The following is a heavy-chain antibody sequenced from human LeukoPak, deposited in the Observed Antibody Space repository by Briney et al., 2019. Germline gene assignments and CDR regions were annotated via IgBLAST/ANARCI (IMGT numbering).Heavy chain of an antibody. CDR3: TTVGYCSGGSCYSGLDY. V-gene: IGHV3-15*01. J-gene: IGHJ4*02. Sequence: GGSLRLSCAASGFTFSNAWMSWVRQAPGKGLEWVGRIKSKTDGGTTDYAAPVKGRFTISRDDSKNTLYLQMNSLKTEDTAIYYCTTVGYCSGGSCYSGLDYWGRGILVTVSS. CDR1: GFTFSNAW. CDR2: IKSKTDGGTT. D-gene: IGHD2-15*01.